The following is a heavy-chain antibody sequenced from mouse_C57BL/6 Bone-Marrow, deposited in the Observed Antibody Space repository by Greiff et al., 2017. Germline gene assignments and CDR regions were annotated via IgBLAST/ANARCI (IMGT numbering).Heavy chain of an antibody. CDR3: ASTAPYYGSGVWYFDV. D-gene: IGHD1-1*01. V-gene: IGHV1-53*01. CDR1: GYTFTSYW. CDR2: INPSNGGT. J-gene: IGHJ1*03. Sequence: QVQLQQPGTELVKPGASVKLSCKASGYTFTSYWMHWVKQRPGQGLEWIGNINPSNGGTNYNEKFKSKATLTVDKSSSTAYMQLSSLKSEDSAVYYCASTAPYYGSGVWYFDVWGTGTTVTVSS.